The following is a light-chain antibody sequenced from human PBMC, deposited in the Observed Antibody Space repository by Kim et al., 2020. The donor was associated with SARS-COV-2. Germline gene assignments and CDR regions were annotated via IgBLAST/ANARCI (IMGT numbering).Light chain of an antibody. CDR1: SRTNYA. CDR3: SSRDSGGNVV. Sequence: VAVEKTGRTTCQGDSRTNYAGRRNQKKPGEALVVVNDGNNKRSAGIHRFSGSNSGNTASLTITGAQAEDAADYYCSSRDSGGNVVFGGGTQLTVL. V-gene: IGLV3-19*01. CDR2: GNN. J-gene: IGLJ2*01.